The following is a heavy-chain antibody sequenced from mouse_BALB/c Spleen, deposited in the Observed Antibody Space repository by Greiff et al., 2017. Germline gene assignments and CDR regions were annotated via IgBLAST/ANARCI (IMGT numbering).Heavy chain of an antibody. CDR3: TRGGGYPYAMDY. D-gene: IGHD2-2*01. CDR1: GYTFTSYW. V-gene: IGHV1S81*02. J-gene: IGHJ4*01. CDR2: INPSNGRT. Sequence: QVQLKQPGAELVKPGASVKLSCKASGYTFTSYWMHWVKQRPGQGLEWIGEINPSNGRTNYNQKFKDKATLTVDKSSSTAYMQLSSPTSEDSAVYYCTRGGGYPYAMDYWGQGTSVTVSS.